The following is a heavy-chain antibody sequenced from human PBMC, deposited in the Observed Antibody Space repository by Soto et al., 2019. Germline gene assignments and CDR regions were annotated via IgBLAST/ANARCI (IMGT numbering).Heavy chain of an antibody. V-gene: IGHV3-23*01. CDR1: GFTFSSYA. D-gene: IGHD3-22*01. CDR3: AKDVVTMIVVVISFDY. CDR2: ISGSGGST. Sequence: VGSLRLSCAASGFTFSSYAMSWVRQAPGKGLEWVSAISGSGGSTYYADSVKGRFTISRDNSKNTLYLQMNSLRAEDTAVYYCAKDVVTMIVVVISFDYWGQGTLVTVSS. J-gene: IGHJ4*02.